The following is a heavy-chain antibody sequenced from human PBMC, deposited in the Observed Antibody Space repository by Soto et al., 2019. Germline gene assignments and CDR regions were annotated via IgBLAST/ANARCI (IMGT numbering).Heavy chain of an antibody. CDR3: VRDSETSSSWSLDF. CDR2: LSASGLP. J-gene: IGHJ4*02. D-gene: IGHD3-22*01. V-gene: IGHV3-53*01. Sequence: EVQMVESGGGLIQPGGSLRLSCSASGFKVNSDYMDWVRQAPGKGLEWVSALSASGLPFYAAPVQGRFTISRDDAKNTLYLEMNSLRLEDTAVYYCVRDSETSSSWSLDFWGQGTLVTVSS. CDR1: GFKVNSDY.